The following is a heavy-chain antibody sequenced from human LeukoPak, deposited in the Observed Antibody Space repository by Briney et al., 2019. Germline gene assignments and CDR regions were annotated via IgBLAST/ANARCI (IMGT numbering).Heavy chain of an antibody. Sequence: PGGSLRLSCAASGFTFSSYWMHWVRQAPGKGLVWVSRINSDGSSTSYADSVKGRFTISRDNAKNTLYLQMNSLRAEDTAVYYCAKDRRSSSYFDYWGQGTLVTVSS. V-gene: IGHV3-74*01. CDR3: AKDRRSSSYFDY. J-gene: IGHJ4*02. CDR1: GFTFSSYW. CDR2: INSDGSST. D-gene: IGHD6-6*01.